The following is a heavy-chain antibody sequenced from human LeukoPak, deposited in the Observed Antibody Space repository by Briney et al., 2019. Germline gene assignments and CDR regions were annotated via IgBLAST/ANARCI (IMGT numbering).Heavy chain of an antibody. CDR3: ARAQWLVRTDY. Sequence: VASVTISCKASGYTFTSYGISWVRQAPGQGLEWMGWISAYNGNTNYAQKLQGRVTMTTDTSTSTAYMELRSLRSDDTAVYYCARAQWLVRTDYWGQGTLVTVSS. V-gene: IGHV1-18*01. CDR1: GYTFTSYG. D-gene: IGHD6-19*01. CDR2: ISAYNGNT. J-gene: IGHJ4*02.